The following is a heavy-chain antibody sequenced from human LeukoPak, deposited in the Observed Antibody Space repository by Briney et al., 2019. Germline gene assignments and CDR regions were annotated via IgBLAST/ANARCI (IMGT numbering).Heavy chain of an antibody. D-gene: IGHD2-2*01. CDR3: ARTGEIYCSSTSCYAVNDWFDP. Sequence: PSETQSPTCPVYACSFTVYYWSWIRQPPGKGLEWIGEINHSAHTNYNPSLKSRVTISVDTSTNQFSLKLTSVTAADTAVYYCARTGEIYCSSTSCYAVNDWFDPWGRGTLVTVSS. CDR2: INHSAHT. CDR1: ACSFTVYY. V-gene: IGHV4-34*01. J-gene: IGHJ5*02.